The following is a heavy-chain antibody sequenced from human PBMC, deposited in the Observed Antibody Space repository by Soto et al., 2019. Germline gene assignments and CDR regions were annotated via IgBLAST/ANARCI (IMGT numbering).Heavy chain of an antibody. Sequence: PSETLSVTCTVSGGSINSYDWTWIRQPPGKGLEWIGYIYYTGSTNYNPSLNSRVTISVDTSKDQFSLKLSSVTAADTAVYYCARGLISGSHYSGGWYYFDSWGQGTQVTVSS. J-gene: IGHJ4*02. CDR1: GGSINSYD. CDR2: IYYTGST. CDR3: ARGLISGSHYSGGWYYFDS. V-gene: IGHV4-59*12. D-gene: IGHD1-26*01.